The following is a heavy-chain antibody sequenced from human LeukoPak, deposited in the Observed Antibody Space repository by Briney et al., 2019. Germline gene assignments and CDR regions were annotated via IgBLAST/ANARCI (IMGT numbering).Heavy chain of an antibody. D-gene: IGHD2/OR15-2a*01. CDR1: GGSISNYY. V-gene: IGHV4-4*07. J-gene: IGHJ4*02. CDR2: IYASGST. Sequence: PSETLSRTCSVSGGSISNYYWNWIRQPAGKGLQWIGRIYASGSTNYNPSLKSRVTISMDKSKNHFSLNLKSVTAADTGFYYCARDFYGDDGHHPFAYWRQGIQVTVSS. CDR3: ARDFYGDDGHHPFAY.